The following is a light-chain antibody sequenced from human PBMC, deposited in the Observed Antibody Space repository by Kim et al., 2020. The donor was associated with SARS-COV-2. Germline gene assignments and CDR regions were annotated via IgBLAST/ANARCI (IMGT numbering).Light chain of an antibody. CDR3: QSYDNSLSATV. Sequence: QSVLTQPPSVSGAPGQRVNISCTGSDSNIGAGYRVHWYRHLPGTAPKLLIYDDANRPSGGPDRFSGSKSGTSASLAITGLQPEDEADYYCQSYDNSLSATVFGGGTRVTVL. CDR2: DDA. V-gene: IGLV1-40*01. CDR1: DSNIGAGYR. J-gene: IGLJ3*02.